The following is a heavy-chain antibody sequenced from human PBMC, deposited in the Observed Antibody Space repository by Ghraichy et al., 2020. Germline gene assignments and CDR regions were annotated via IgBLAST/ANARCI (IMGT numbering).Heavy chain of an antibody. Sequence: SETPSLTCAVYGGSFSKYYWSWIRQPPGKGLEWIGEVSHSGNTTYNPSLASRVTVSVDTSKNQLSLKLNSVTAADTAVYFCARWTFGDYGKTQYWGQGTLVSVSS. CDR3: ARWTFGDYGKTQY. CDR1: GGSFSKYY. V-gene: IGHV4-34*01. D-gene: IGHD4-17*01. J-gene: IGHJ4*02. CDR2: VSHSGNT.